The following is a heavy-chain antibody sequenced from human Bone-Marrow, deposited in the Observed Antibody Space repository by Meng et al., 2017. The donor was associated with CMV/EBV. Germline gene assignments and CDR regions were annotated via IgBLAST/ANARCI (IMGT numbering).Heavy chain of an antibody. CDR2: ISSSGSTI. J-gene: IGHJ4*02. CDR1: GFTFSDYY. V-gene: IGHV3-11*04. Sequence: LSLTCAASGFTFSDYYMSWIRQAPGKGLEWVSYISSSGSTIYYADSVKGRFTISRDNAKNSLYLQMNSLRAEDTAVYYCARDLIAAAGYDYWGQGTRVTVSS. CDR3: ARDLIAAAGYDY. D-gene: IGHD6-13*01.